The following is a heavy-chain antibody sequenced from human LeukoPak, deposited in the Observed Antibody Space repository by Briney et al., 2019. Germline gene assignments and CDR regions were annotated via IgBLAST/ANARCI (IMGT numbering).Heavy chain of an antibody. Sequence: GGSLRLSCAASGFTFSSFAMTWVRQAPGKGLEWVSAISGNGGSKYYADSVRGHFTISRDNSKNTVYLQMNSLRVEDTAAYYCTKTTYYDFWSGHFDYWGQGSLVTVSS. V-gene: IGHV3-23*01. CDR2: ISGNGGSK. CDR3: TKTTYYDFWSGHFDY. J-gene: IGHJ4*02. CDR1: GFTFSSFA. D-gene: IGHD3-3*01.